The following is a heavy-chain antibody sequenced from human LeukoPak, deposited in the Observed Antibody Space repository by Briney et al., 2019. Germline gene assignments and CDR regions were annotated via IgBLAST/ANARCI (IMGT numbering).Heavy chain of an antibody. Sequence: SETLSLTCTVSGGSISSHYWSWIRQPPGKGLGWIGYIYYSGSTNYNPSLKSRVTISVDTSKNQFSLKLSSVTAADTAVYYCARGRYNWNFIGYYYYMDVWGKGTTVTVSS. V-gene: IGHV4-59*11. CDR3: ARGRYNWNFIGYYYYMDV. CDR1: GGSISSHY. D-gene: IGHD1-7*01. CDR2: IYYSGST. J-gene: IGHJ6*03.